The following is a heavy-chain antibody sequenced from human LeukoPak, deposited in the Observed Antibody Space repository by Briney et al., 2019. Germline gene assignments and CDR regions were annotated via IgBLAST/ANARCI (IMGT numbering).Heavy chain of an antibody. Sequence: GRSLTLSCAASGFTFRNYGMHWVRQAPGKGLEWVAVIWYVGSNKYYADSVKGRFTISRDNSQNTLYLQMNSLRAEDTAIYYCAKAGDATSPGGSFDSWGQGTLVTVSS. CDR3: AKAGDATSPGGSFDS. CDR2: IWYVGSNK. V-gene: IGHV3-33*06. D-gene: IGHD3-16*01. CDR1: GFTFRNYG. J-gene: IGHJ4*02.